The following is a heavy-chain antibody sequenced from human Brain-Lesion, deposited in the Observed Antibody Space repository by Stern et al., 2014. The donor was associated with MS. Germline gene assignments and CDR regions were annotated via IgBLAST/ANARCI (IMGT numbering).Heavy chain of an antibody. Sequence: VHLVESGGGVVEPGRPLRLSCVASGFTFGSCAMHWVRQATGKGPEWVAGDSYDGSNKYYADSVKGRFTISRDNSQNTLYMQMSSLRPEDTAVYYCAKDRQYLTYFFDHWGQGSLVTVSS. V-gene: IGHV3-30*18. CDR1: GFTFGSCA. D-gene: IGHD2/OR15-2a*01. CDR2: DSYDGSNK. J-gene: IGHJ5*02. CDR3: AKDRQYLTYFFDH.